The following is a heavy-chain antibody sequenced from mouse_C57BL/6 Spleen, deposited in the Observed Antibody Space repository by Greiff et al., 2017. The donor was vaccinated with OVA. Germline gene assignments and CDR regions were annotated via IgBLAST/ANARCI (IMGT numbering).Heavy chain of an antibody. CDR2: ISYDGSN. CDR1: GYSITSGYY. CDR3: ARWGFYAMDY. Sequence: EVQLVESGPGLVKPSQSLSLTCSVTGYSITSGYYWNWIRQFPGNKLEWMGYISYDGSNNYNPSLKNRISITRDTSKNQFFLKLNSVTTEDTATYYCARWGFYAMDYWGQGTSVTVSS. V-gene: IGHV3-6*01. J-gene: IGHJ4*01.